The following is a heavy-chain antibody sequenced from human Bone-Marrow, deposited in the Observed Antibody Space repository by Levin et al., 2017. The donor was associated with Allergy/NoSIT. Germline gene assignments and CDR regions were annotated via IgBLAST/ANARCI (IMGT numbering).Heavy chain of an antibody. CDR3: ARDVHYAYGD. CDR2: INGDGTTT. V-gene: IGHV3-74*01. J-gene: IGHJ4*02. Sequence: GESLKISCAASGFIFNKDWMHWVRQAPGKGLVWVSQINGDGTTTNYADSVRGRFTISSDNSRNTVYLQMNNLRAEDAGLYYCARDVHYAYGDWGQGTMVTVSS. CDR1: GFIFNKDW. D-gene: IGHD4-17*01.